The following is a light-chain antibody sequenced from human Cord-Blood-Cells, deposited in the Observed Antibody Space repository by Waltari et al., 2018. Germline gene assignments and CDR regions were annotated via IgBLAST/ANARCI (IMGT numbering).Light chain of an antibody. CDR3: SSYAGSNNLGV. V-gene: IGLV2-8*01. Sequence: QSALTQPPSASGSPGQSAPISCTGTRSHVGGSNYVSWYQQHPGKAPKLMIYEVSKRPSGVPDRFSGSKSGNTASLTVSGLQAEDEADYYCSSYAGSNNLGVFGGGTKLTVL. CDR2: EVS. CDR1: RSHVGGSNY. J-gene: IGLJ2*01.